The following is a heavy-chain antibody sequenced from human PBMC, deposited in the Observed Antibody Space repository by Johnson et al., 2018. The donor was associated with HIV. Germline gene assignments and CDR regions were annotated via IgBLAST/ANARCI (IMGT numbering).Heavy chain of an antibody. J-gene: IGHJ3*02. CDR3: ARGGKDHAFDI. CDR2: IWYDGSNK. CDR1: GFTFSSYG. V-gene: IGHV3-33*01. D-gene: IGHD3-16*01. Sequence: QVQLVESGGGVVQPGRSLRLSCAASGFTFSSYGMHWVRQAPGKGLEWVAVIWYDGSNKYYADSVKGRFTISRDNPKNTLYLQMNSLRAEDTAVYYCARGGKDHAFDIWGQGTMVTVSS.